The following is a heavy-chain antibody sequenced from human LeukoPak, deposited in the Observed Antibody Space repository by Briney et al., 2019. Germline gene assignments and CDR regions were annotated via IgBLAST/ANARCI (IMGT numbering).Heavy chain of an antibody. CDR1: GYTFTGYY. CDR2: INPNSGGT. CDR3: ARDSTVVVPPRNYGMDV. D-gene: IGHD2-2*01. J-gene: IGHJ6*04. V-gene: IGHV1-2*02. Sequence: ASVKVSCKASGYTFTGYYMHWVRQASGQGLEWMGWINPNSGGTNYAQKLQGRVTMTTDTSTSTAYMELRSLRSDDTAVYYCARDSTVVVPPRNYGMDVWGKGTTVTVSS.